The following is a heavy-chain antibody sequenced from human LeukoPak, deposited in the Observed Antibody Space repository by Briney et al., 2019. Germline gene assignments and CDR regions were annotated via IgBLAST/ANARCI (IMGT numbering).Heavy chain of an antibody. Sequence: GGSLRLSCAAPGFTVSSNYMSWVRQAPGKGLEWVSAISGSGGSTYYADSVKGRFTISRDNSKNTLYLQMNSLRAEDTAVYYCAKDSIAAAGYFDYWGQGTLVTVSS. V-gene: IGHV3-23*01. CDR3: AKDSIAAAGYFDY. J-gene: IGHJ4*02. CDR2: ISGSGGST. D-gene: IGHD6-13*01. CDR1: GFTVSSNY.